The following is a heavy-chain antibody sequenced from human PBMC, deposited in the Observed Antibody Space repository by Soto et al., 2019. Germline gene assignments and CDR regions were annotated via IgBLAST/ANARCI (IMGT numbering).Heavy chain of an antibody. CDR1: GFTFGDYA. V-gene: IGHV3-49*03. CDR2: IRSKAYSGTT. J-gene: IGHJ4*02. Sequence: GGSLRLSCTASGFTFGDYAMSWFRQAPGKGLEWVGFIRSKAYSGTTEYAASVKGRFTISRDDSNSIAYLQMNSLKTEDTAVYYCTKSGYSFIWGQGTLVTVSS. CDR3: TKSGYSFI. D-gene: IGHD3-3*01.